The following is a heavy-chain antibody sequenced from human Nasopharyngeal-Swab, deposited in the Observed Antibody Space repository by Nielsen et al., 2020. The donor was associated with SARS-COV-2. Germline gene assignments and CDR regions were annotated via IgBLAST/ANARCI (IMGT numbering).Heavy chain of an antibody. CDR2: MNPGSGFK. Sequence: WVRQAPGQGLEWMGCMNPGSGFKDYAQNFQGRVTMTWNTSISTAYMEISSLRSEDTAVYYCARWEKGDYWGQGTLVTVPS. D-gene: IGHD1-26*01. CDR3: ARWEKGDY. V-gene: IGHV1-8*01. J-gene: IGHJ4*02.